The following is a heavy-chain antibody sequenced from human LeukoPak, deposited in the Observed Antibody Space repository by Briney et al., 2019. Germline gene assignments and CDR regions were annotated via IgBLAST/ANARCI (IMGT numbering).Heavy chain of an antibody. D-gene: IGHD4-23*01. V-gene: IGHV4-30-4*01. Sequence: SETLSLTCTVSGGSISSGDYYWSWIRQPPGKGLEWIEYIYYSGSTYYNPSLKSRVTISVDTSKNQFSLKLSSVTAADTAVYYCAREVSRWPYYFDYWAREPWSPSPQ. CDR3: AREVSRWPYYFDY. J-gene: IGHJ4*02. CDR1: GGSISSGDYY. CDR2: IYYSGST.